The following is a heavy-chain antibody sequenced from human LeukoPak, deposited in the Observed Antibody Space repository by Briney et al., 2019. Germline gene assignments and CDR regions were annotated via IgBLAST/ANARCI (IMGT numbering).Heavy chain of an antibody. CDR2: IYYSGST. J-gene: IGHJ4*02. V-gene: IGHV4-59*01. D-gene: IGHD1-1*01. Sequence: SETLPLTCTVSGGSISSYYWSWIRQPPGKGLEWIGYIYYSGSTNYNPSLKSRVTISVDTSKSQFSLKLSSVTAADTAVYYCARGTTGTTSFDYWGQGTLVTVSS. CDR3: ARGTTGTTSFDY. CDR1: GGSISSYY.